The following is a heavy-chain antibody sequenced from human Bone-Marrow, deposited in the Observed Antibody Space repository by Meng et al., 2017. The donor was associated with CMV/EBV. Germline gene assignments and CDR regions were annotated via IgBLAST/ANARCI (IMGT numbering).Heavy chain of an antibody. D-gene: IGHD1-26*01. V-gene: IGHV3-74*01. Sequence: GESLKTSCAASGFTFNNHWMHWVRQAPGKGLVWVSRINTDGNSLSHADSVKGRFTISRDNAKNTVYLQMNSLRDEDTAVYYCVRIMVGATGGDYWGLGALVTVSS. CDR2: INTDGNSL. CDR3: VRIMVGATGGDY. J-gene: IGHJ4*02. CDR1: GFTFNNHW.